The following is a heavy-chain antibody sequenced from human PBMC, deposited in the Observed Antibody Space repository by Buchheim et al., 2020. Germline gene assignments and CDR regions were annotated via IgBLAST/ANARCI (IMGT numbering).Heavy chain of an antibody. CDR1: GYTFTGYY. J-gene: IGHJ6*02. V-gene: IGHV1-2*02. CDR2: INPNSGGT. CDR3: ASFSNPVYYYYGMDL. Sequence: QVQLVQSGAEVKKPGASVKVSCKASGYTFTGYYIHWVRQAPGQGLEWMGWINPNSGGTSYPQKFQGRGTMTRDTAISPAYMELSRLRSDDTAVYYCASFSNPVYYYYGMDLWGQGTT.